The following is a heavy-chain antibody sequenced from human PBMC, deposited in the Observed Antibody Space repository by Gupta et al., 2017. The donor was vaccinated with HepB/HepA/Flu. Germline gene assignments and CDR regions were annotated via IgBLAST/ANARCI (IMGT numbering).Heavy chain of an antibody. J-gene: IGHJ4*02. CDR2: IYHSGST. Sequence: QVQLQESGPGLVKPSETLSLTCTVYGGSVSSGNYHWSWIRQPPGKGLELIGYIYHSGSTNYNPSLKSRLTMSVDTSKNQFSLKLTSVTAADTAIYYCARVRSRGGTYFDYWGRGTLVTVSS. CDR3: ARVRSRGGTYFDY. V-gene: IGHV4-61*01. D-gene: IGHD1-1*01. CDR1: GGSVSSGNYH.